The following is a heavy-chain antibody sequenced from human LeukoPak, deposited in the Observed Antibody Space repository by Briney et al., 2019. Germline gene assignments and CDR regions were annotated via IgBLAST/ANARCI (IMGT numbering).Heavy chain of an antibody. CDR3: ATLWGVG. J-gene: IGHJ4*02. D-gene: IGHD7-27*01. V-gene: IGHV1-18*04. CDR1: GYTFTRYY. CDR2: ISAYNGNT. Sequence: ASVKLSCKASGYTFTRYYMHWVRHAPGQGLEWMGWISAYNGNTNYAQKLQGRVTMTTDTSTSTAYMVVRSLRSDVAVVYYCATLWGVGWGQGTLVTVSS.